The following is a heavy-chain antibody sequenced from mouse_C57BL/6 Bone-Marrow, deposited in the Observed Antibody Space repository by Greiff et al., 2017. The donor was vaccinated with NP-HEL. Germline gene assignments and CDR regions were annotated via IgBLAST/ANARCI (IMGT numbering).Heavy chain of an antibody. CDR2: IYPGGGYT. CDR1: GYTFTNYW. CDR3: ARDGSGDFDY. Sequence: QVQLQQSGAELVRPGTSVKMSCKASGYTFTNYWIGWAKQRPGHGLEWIGDIYPGGGYTNYNEKFKGKATLTADKSSSTAYMQFSSLTSEDSAIYYCARDGSGDFDYWGQGTTLTVSS. V-gene: IGHV1-63*01. D-gene: IGHD1-1*01. J-gene: IGHJ2*01.